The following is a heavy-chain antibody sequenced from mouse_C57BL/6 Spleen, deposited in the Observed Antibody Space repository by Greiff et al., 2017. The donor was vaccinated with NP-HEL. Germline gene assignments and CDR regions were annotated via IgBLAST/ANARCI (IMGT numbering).Heavy chain of an antibody. CDR3: ARSSTMVTPWFAY. D-gene: IGHD2-2*01. CDR2: IRNKANGYTT. Sequence: EVQLQESGGGLVQPGGSLSLSCAASGFTFTDYYMSWVRQPPGKALEWLGFIRNKANGYTTEYSASVKGRFTISRDNSQSILYLQMNALRAEDSATYYCARSSTMVTPWFAYWGQGTLVTVSA. J-gene: IGHJ3*01. V-gene: IGHV7-3*01. CDR1: GFTFTDYY.